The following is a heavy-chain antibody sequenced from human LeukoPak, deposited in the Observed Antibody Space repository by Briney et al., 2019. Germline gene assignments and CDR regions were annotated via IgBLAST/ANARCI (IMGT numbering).Heavy chain of an antibody. V-gene: IGHV1-2*06. D-gene: IGHD3-22*01. Sequence: ASVKVSCKASGYTFTGYYMHWVRQAPGQGLEWMGRINPNSGGTNYAQKFQGRVTMTRDTSISTAYMELSRLRSDDTAVYYCARVHGQLYYYDSSGPEGYFDYWGQGTLVTVSS. CDR3: ARVHGQLYYYDSSGPEGYFDY. CDR2: INPNSGGT. CDR1: GYTFTGYY. J-gene: IGHJ4*02.